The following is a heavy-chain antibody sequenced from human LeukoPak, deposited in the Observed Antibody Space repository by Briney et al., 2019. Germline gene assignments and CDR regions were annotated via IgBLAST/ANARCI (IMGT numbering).Heavy chain of an antibody. CDR1: GFTFSSYW. J-gene: IGHJ4*02. CDR3: ARDLAEEKTYYYDSSGSPGTY. V-gene: IGHV3-74*01. CDR2: ISSHGSST. D-gene: IGHD3-22*01. Sequence: PGGSLRLSCAASGFTFSSYWMHWVRQAPGKGLLWVSRISSHGSSTTYADSVKGRFTISRDNAKNTLYLQMNSLRAEDTAVYYCARDLAEEKTYYYDSSGSPGTYWGQGTLVTVSS.